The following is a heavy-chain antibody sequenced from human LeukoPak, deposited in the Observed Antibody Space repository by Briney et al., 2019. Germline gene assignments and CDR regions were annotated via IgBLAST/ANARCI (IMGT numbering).Heavy chain of an antibody. CDR2: ISAYDHRT. J-gene: IGHJ5*02. CDR1: VYRFTDFG. V-gene: IGHV1-18*01. CDR3: ARDGPAGSGSSLFDL. D-gene: IGHD3-10*01. Sequence: ASVTVSFKSSVYRFTDFGFSWVRQAPGQGREGMGWISAYDHRTKYAPKFQGRITMTTDASTNSAYMELRSLRSDDTAVYFCARDGPAGSGSSLFDLWGQGTLVTVSS.